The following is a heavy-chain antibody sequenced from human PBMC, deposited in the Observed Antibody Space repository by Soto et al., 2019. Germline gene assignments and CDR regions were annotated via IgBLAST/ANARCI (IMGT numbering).Heavy chain of an antibody. CDR3: ATTSSNFDWFDP. V-gene: IGHV1-24*01. J-gene: IGHJ5*02. CDR2: FDPEDGET. CDR1: GYTLTELS. Sequence: GASVKVSCKVSGYTLTELSMHWVRQAPGKGLEWMGGFDPEDGETIHAQKFQGRVTMTEDTSTDTAYMELSSLRSEDTAVYYCATTSSNFDWFDPWGQGTLVTVSS. D-gene: IGHD4-4*01.